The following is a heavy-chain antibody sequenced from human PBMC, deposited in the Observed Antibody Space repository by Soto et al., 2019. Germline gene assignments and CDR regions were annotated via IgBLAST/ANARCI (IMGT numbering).Heavy chain of an antibody. CDR2: IYSGGST. CDR1: GFTVSSNY. Sequence: SLRLSCAASGFTVSSNYMSWVRQAPGKGLEWVSVIYSGGSTYYADSVKGRFTISRDNSKNTLYLQMNSLRAEDTAVYYCASEPEENYYYYGMDVWGQGTTVTVSS. J-gene: IGHJ6*02. CDR3: ASEPEENYYYYGMDV. V-gene: IGHV3-53*01.